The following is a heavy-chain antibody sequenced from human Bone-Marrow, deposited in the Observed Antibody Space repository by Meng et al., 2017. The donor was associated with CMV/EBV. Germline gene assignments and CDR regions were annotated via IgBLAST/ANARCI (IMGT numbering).Heavy chain of an antibody. CDR1: GFTFSSYW. D-gene: IGHD2-2*02. CDR2: IKQDGSEK. Sequence: GGSLRLSCAASGFTFSSYWMSWVRQAPGKGLEWVANIKQDGSEKYYVDSVKGRFTISRDNAKNSLYLQMNSLRAEDTAVYYCARVLLPHYCSSTSCYSPYYYYYGMDGWGQGTTVTVSS. CDR3: ARVLLPHYCSSTSCYSPYYYYYGMDG. V-gene: IGHV3-7*01. J-gene: IGHJ6*02.